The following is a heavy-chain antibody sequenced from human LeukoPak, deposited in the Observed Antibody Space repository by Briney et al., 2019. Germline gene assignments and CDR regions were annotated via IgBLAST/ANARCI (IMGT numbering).Heavy chain of an antibody. V-gene: IGHV1-2*02. J-gene: IGHJ3*02. CDR3: ARVGVPHPNAFDI. CDR1: GYTFTGYY. CDR2: INPNSGGT. D-gene: IGHD3-10*01. Sequence: ASVKVSCKASGYTFTGYYMHWVRQAPGQGLEWMGWINPNSGGTNYAQKFQGRVTMTRDTSISTAYMELSSLRSEDTAVYYCARVGVPHPNAFDIWGQGTMVTVSS.